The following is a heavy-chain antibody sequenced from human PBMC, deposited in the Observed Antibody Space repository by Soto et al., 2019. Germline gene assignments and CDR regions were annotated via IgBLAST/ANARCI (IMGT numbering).Heavy chain of an antibody. D-gene: IGHD6-13*01. V-gene: IGHV1-58*01. CDR1: GFTFTSSA. CDR3: AAASPPRIAAAGTGYYYYYGMDV. CDR2: IVVGSGNT. Sequence: SVKVSFKASGFTFTSSAVQWVRQARGQRLEWIGWIVVGSGNTNYAQKFQERVTITRDMSTSTAYMELSSLRSEDTAVYYCAAASPPRIAAAGTGYYYYYGMDVWGQGTTVTVSS. J-gene: IGHJ6*02.